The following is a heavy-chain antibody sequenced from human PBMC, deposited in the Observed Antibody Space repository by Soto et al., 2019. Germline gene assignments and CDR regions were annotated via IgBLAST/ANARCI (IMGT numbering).Heavy chain of an antibody. V-gene: IGHV4-59*08. J-gene: IGHJ3*01. CDR1: GGSISNYY. Sequence: QVQLQESGPGLVKPSETLSLTCTVSGGSISNYYWSWIRQPPGKRLEWIGYSYYSGSTNYNPSLKSRVTLSVDTTKTQYSLKLSSVTAADTAMYYCAGRYGDAFDFWGQGTMVTVSS. CDR2: SYYSGST. CDR3: AGRYGDAFDF. D-gene: IGHD4-17*01.